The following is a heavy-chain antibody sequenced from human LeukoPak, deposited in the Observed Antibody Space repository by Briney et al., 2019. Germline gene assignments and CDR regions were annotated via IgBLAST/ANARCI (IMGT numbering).Heavy chain of an antibody. Sequence: SVKVSCKASGGTFSSYAISWVRQAPGQGLEWMGGIIPIFGTANYAQKFQGRVTITTDESTSTAYMELSSLRSEDTAVYYCARDVYYYDSSGYYYYYYMDVWGKGTTVTVSS. CDR1: GGTFSSYA. CDR2: IIPIFGTA. J-gene: IGHJ6*03. CDR3: ARDVYYYDSSGYYYYYYMDV. D-gene: IGHD3-22*01. V-gene: IGHV1-69*05.